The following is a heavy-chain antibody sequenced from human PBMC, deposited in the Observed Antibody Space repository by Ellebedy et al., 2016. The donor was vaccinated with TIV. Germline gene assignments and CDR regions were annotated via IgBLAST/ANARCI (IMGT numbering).Heavy chain of an antibody. D-gene: IGHD3-22*01. CDR2: IYSGGST. CDR1: GFTVSSNY. CDR3: ARSSGDYDSSGYYPNWYFDL. V-gene: IGHV3-66*01. Sequence: GGSLRLSCAASGFTVSSNYMSWVRQAPGKGLEWVSVIYSGGSTYYAASVKGRFTISRDNSKNTLYLQLNSLRAEDTAVYYCARSSGDYDSSGYYPNWYFDLWGRGTLVTVSS. J-gene: IGHJ2*01.